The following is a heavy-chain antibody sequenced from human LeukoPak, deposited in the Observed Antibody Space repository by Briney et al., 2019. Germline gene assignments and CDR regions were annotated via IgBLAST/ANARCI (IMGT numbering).Heavy chain of an antibody. J-gene: IGHJ5*01. Sequence: ASVKVSCKASGYTFTNHDINWVRQATGQGLELMGWMNPNSGDTGYAQKFQGRVTMTRDTSISTAYMELTSLTSDDTAIFYCARTGMGGNVWIDSWGQGTLVTVSS. CDR3: ARTGMGGNVWIDS. CDR2: MNPNSGDT. CDR1: GYTFTNHD. V-gene: IGHV1-8*01. D-gene: IGHD1-26*01.